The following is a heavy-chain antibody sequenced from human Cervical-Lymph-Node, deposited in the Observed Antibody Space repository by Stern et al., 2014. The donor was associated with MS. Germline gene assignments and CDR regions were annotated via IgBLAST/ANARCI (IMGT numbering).Heavy chain of an antibody. Sequence: EVQLEESGGGLVQPGGSLRLSCAASGFTFSSHWMHWVRHAPGKGLVWVSRINSDGSSTRYADSVKGRFTISRDNAKNTLYLQMNSLRAEDTAVYYCARGGDEYGDYAIDYWGQGTLVTVSS. CDR2: INSDGSST. J-gene: IGHJ4*02. D-gene: IGHD4-17*01. V-gene: IGHV3-74*02. CDR3: ARGGDEYGDYAIDY. CDR1: GFTFSSHW.